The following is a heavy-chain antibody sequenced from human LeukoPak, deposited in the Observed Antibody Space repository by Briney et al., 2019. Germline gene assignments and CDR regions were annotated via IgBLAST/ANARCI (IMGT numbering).Heavy chain of an antibody. CDR2: INHSGST. J-gene: IGHJ4*02. D-gene: IGHD6-19*01. V-gene: IGHV4-34*01. CDR3: ARERSGWYTGGGNY. Sequence: SETLSLTCAVYGGSFSGYYWGWIRQPPGKGLEWIEEINHSGSTNYNPSLKSRVTISVDTSKNQFSLKLSSVTAADTAVYYCARERSGWYTGGGNYWGQGTLVTVSS. CDR1: GGSFSGYY.